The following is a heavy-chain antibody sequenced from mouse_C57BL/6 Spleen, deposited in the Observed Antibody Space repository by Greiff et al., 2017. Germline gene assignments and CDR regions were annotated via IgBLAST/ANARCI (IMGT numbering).Heavy chain of an antibody. CDR1: GYAFTSYW. V-gene: IGHV1-52*01. CDR2: IDPSDSET. Sequence: QVQLQQPGAELVRPGSSVKLSCKASGYAFTSYWMHWVKQRPIQGLEWIGNIDPSDSETHYNQKFKDKATLTVDKSSSTAYMQLSSLTSEDSAVYYCARSRDYYGSSLDYWGQGTTLTVSS. D-gene: IGHD1-1*01. CDR3: ARSRDYYGSSLDY. J-gene: IGHJ2*01.